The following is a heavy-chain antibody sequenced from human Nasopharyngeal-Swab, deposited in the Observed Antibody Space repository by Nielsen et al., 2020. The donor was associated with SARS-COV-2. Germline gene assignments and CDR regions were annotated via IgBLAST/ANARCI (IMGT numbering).Heavy chain of an antibody. V-gene: IGHV3-23*01. D-gene: IGHD6-19*01. CDR1: GFTFTTYA. J-gene: IGHJ2*01. Sequence: GGSLRLSCAASGFTFTTYAMSWVRQAPGKGLEWVSGISISGGHTYYSDSVKGRFTISRDNSKNTVYLQMNSLRAEDAAAYYCAKCYSSGWYRFFDLWGRGTLVTVSS. CDR2: ISISGGHT. CDR3: AKCYSSGWYRFFDL.